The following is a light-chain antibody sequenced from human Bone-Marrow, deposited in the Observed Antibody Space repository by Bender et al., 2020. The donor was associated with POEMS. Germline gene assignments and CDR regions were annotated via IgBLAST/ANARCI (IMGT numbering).Light chain of an antibody. Sequence: QSALTQPASVSGSPGQSVTVSCTGTSSDVGGYNYVSWYQQHPGKAPKLMIYDVSKRPSGVPDRFSGSESGNTASLTISGLQAEDEADYYCCSYAGSWVFGGGTKLTVL. CDR3: CSYAGSWV. CDR2: DVS. V-gene: IGLV2-11*01. J-gene: IGLJ3*02. CDR1: SSDVGGYNY.